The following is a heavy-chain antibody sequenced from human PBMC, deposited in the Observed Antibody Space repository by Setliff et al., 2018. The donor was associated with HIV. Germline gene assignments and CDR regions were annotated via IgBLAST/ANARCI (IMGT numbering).Heavy chain of an antibody. Sequence: SETLSLTCTVSGGSISSSNNYWGWIRQPPGKGLEWIGSIYYSGSIHYNPSLKSRVTMSVDTSKNQFSLKLTSVTAADMALYYCARQQTALFVDYWGQGTLVTVSS. V-gene: IGHV4-39*01. CDR2: IYYSGSI. J-gene: IGHJ4*02. CDR3: ARQQTALFVDY. CDR1: GGSISSSNNY. D-gene: IGHD2-21*02.